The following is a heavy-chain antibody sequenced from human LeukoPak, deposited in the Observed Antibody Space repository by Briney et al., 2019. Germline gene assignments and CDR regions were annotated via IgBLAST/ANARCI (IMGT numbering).Heavy chain of an antibody. J-gene: IGHJ1*01. CDR1: GFTFSSHA. CDR2: ITAGGGST. D-gene: IGHD4-23*01. V-gene: IGHV3-23*01. CDR3: ASDDYGGYSAHFHH. Sequence: GASLRLSCAASGFTFSSHAMSWVRQAPGKGLEWVSAITAGGGSTYYADSVKGRFTISRDNSKNTLYLQMDSLRAEDTAVYYCASDDYGGYSAHFHHWGQGTLVTVSS.